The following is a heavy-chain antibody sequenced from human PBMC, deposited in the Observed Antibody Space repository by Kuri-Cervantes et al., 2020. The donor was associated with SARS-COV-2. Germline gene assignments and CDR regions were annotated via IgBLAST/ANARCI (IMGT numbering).Heavy chain of an antibody. CDR3: LVLCPEGVFIIRPPFDY. CDR2: ISWNSGGI. D-gene: IGHD3-3*01. CDR1: GFTFDDYA. Sequence: SLKISCAASGFTFDDYAMHWVRQAPGKGLEWVSGISWNSGGIGYADSVKGRFTISRDNAKNSLYLQMNSLRAEDMALCYSLVLCPEGVFIIRPPFDYWGQGTLVTVSS. J-gene: IGHJ4*02. V-gene: IGHV3-9*03.